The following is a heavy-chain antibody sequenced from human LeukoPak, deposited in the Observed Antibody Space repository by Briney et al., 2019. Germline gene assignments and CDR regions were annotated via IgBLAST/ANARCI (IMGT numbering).Heavy chain of an antibody. CDR3: ARATVSHYMDV. J-gene: IGHJ6*03. V-gene: IGHV4-38-2*02. CDR2: IYHSGST. CDR1: GYSISSGYY. Sequence: SETLSLTCTVSGYSISSGYYWGWIRQPPGKGLEWIGSIYHSGSTYYNPSLKSRVTISVDTSKNQFSLKLSSVTAADTAVYYCARATVSHYMDVWGKGTTVTVSS. D-gene: IGHD4-17*01.